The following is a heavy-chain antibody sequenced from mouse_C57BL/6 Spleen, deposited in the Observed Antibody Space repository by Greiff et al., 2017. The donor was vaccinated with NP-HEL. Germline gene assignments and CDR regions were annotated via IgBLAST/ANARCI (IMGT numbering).Heavy chain of an antibody. V-gene: IGHV1-69*01. CDR3: ARFHYGSSFGDY. CDR1: GYTFTSYW. D-gene: IGHD1-1*01. CDR2: IDPSDSYT. Sequence: QVQLQQPGAELVMPGASVKLSCKASGYTFTSYWMHWVKQRPGQGLEWIGEIDPSDSYTNYNQKFKGKSTLTVDKSSSTAYMQLSSLTSEDSAVYYCARFHYGSSFGDYWGQGTTLTVSS. J-gene: IGHJ2*01.